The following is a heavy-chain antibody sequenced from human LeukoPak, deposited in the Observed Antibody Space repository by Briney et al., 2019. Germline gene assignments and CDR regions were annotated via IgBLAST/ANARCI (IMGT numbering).Heavy chain of an antibody. D-gene: IGHD3-3*01. V-gene: IGHV3-30*02. J-gene: IGHJ4*02. Sequence: PGGSLRLSCAASGFTLSNYGMHWVRQAPGKGLEWVAFIRFDGSEKYDADSVQGRFTVSRDISNNTLYLQMDSLRPEDTAVYYCAKATTYHDFWSGSHWMGYYYDYWGQGTLVTVSS. CDR1: GFTLSNYG. CDR3: AKATTYHDFWSGSHWMGYYYDY. CDR2: IRFDGSEK.